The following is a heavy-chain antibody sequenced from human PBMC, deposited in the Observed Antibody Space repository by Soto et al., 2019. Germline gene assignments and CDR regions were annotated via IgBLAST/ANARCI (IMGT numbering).Heavy chain of an antibody. V-gene: IGHV4-4*02. Sequence: QVQLQESGPGLVKPSGTLSLTCAVSGDSVFDGRWWSWVRLPQGKGLEWIGETHHNGGTNYNPSLKSRVTISVDKSNNHFSLNLTSVTAADPAVYYCAREGGYRLEYWGQGTLVTVSS. CDR3: AREGGYRLEY. D-gene: IGHD1-26*01. J-gene: IGHJ4*02. CDR2: THHNGGT. CDR1: GDSVFDGRW.